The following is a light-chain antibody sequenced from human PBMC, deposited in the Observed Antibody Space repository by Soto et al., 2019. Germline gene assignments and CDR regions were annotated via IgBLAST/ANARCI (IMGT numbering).Light chain of an antibody. V-gene: IGLV2-8*01. CDR1: SSDVGAYNY. Sequence: QSVLTQPPSAPGSPGQSVTISCTGTSSDVGAYNYVSWYQHHPGKAPKLMVYEVNKRPSGVPDRFSGSKSGNTASLTVSGFQAEDEADYYCTSHAGTINFPYIFGTGTKVTVL. CDR3: TSHAGTINFPYI. J-gene: IGLJ1*01. CDR2: EVN.